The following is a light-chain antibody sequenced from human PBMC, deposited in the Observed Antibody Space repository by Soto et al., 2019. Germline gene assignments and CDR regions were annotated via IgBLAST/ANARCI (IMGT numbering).Light chain of an antibody. Sequence: EVGMSQSPAALSVSTGERATLSCRASQTITGKLAWYQQKPGQPRRLLIYGESTRATGLTGRVSGSVSGTDFTLTISSLETEDFAVYYCQHRSGWPLTFGGGTKV. J-gene: IGKJ4*01. CDR2: GES. V-gene: IGKV3D-15*01. CDR3: QHRSGWPLT. CDR1: QTITGK.